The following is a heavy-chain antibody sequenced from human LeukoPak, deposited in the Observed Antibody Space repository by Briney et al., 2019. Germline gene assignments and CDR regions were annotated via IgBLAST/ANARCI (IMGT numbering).Heavy chain of an antibody. CDR3: ARDRGVGYSSSYQIDY. D-gene: IGHD6-13*01. J-gene: IGHJ4*02. Sequence: SVKVSCKASGYTFTGYYMHWVLQAPGQGLEWMGRIIPIFGTANYAQKFQGRVTITTDESTSTAYMELSSLRSEDTAVYYCARDRGVGYSSSYQIDYWGQGTLVTVSS. V-gene: IGHV1-69*05. CDR2: IIPIFGTA. CDR1: GYTFTGYY.